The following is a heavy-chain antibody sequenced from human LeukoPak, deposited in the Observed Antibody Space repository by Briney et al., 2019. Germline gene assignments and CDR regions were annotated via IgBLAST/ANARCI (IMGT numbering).Heavy chain of an antibody. CDR2: IYPGDSDT. Sequence: PGESLKISCKGSGYSFTSYWIGWVRQMPGKGLEWMGIIYPGDSDTRYSPSFQGQVTISADKSISTAYLQWSSLKASDTAMYYCARGVARHIVVVTEVWFDPWGQGTLVTVSS. CDR1: GYSFTSYW. CDR3: ARGVARHIVVVTEVWFDP. J-gene: IGHJ5*02. V-gene: IGHV5-51*01. D-gene: IGHD2-21*02.